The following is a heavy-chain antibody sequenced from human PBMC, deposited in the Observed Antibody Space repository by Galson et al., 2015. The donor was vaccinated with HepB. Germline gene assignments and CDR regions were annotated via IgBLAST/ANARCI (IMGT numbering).Heavy chain of an antibody. J-gene: IGHJ3*02. CDR3: AKERGLTTVTPDAFDI. V-gene: IGHV3-23*01. Sequence: SLRLSCAASGFTFSSYAMSWVRQAPGKGLEWVSAISGSGGSTYYADSVKGRFTISRDNSKNTLYLQMNSLRAEDTAVYYCAKERGLTTVTPDAFDIWGRGTMVTVSS. CDR2: ISGSGGST. D-gene: IGHD4-17*01. CDR1: GFTFSSYA.